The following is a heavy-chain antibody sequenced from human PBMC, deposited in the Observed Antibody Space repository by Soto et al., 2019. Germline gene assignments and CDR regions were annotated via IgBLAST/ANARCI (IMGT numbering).Heavy chain of an antibody. J-gene: IGHJ4*02. CDR3: ATERRAYYYDSSGYYSHY. CDR2: ISAYNGNT. D-gene: IGHD3-22*01. Sequence: ASVKVSCKASGYTFTSYGISWVRQAPGQGLEWMGWISAYNGNTNYAQKLQGRVTMTTDTSTSTAYMELRSLRSDDTAVYSGATERRAYYYDSSGYYSHYWGQGTLVTVSS. CDR1: GYTFTSYG. V-gene: IGHV1-18*01.